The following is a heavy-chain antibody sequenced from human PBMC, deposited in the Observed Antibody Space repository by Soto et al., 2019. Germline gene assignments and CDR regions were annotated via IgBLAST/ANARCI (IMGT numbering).Heavy chain of an antibody. J-gene: IGHJ6*02. D-gene: IGHD3-22*01. Sequence: LRLSCAASGFTFSHYAMSWVRQAPGKGLEWVSAISGSGGSTYYATSVKGRFTISRDNSKNTLYLQMNALRAEDTAVYYCAKDKGSGSYAYYNYGMDVWGPGTTVTVSS. CDR2: ISGSGGST. CDR3: AKDKGSGSYAYYNYGMDV. CDR1: GFTFSHYA. V-gene: IGHV3-23*01.